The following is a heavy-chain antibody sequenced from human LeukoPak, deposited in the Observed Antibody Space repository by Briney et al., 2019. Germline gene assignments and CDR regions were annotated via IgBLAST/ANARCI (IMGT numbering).Heavy chain of an antibody. V-gene: IGHV4-34*01. Sequence: SETLSLTCAVYGGSFSGYYWSWIRQPPGKGLEWIGEINHSGSTNYNPSLKSRVTISVDTSKNQFSLKLSSVTAADTAVYYCARTSVVLGSGFDYWGQGTLVTVSS. D-gene: IGHD3-10*01. CDR2: INHSGST. J-gene: IGHJ4*02. CDR1: GGSFSGYY. CDR3: ARTSVVLGSGFDY.